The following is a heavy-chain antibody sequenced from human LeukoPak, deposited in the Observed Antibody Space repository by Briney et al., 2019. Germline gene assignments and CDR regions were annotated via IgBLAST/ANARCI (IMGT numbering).Heavy chain of an antibody. Sequence: QPGGSLRLSCAASGFTFSSYSMNWVRQAPGKGLEWVSYISSSSSTIYYADSVKGRFTISRDNAKNSLYLQMNSLRAEDTAVYYCATYSSSWYGSYGAFDIWGQGTMVTVSS. CDR3: ATYSSSWYGSYGAFDI. D-gene: IGHD6-13*01. J-gene: IGHJ3*02. V-gene: IGHV3-48*04. CDR2: ISSSSSTI. CDR1: GFTFSSYS.